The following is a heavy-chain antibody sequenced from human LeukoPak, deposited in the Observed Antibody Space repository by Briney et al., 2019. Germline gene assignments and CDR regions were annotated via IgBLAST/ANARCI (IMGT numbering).Heavy chain of an antibody. CDR1: GFTFSSYA. J-gene: IGHJ6*03. Sequence: GGSLRLSCAASGFTFSSYAMSWVRQAPGKELEWVSAISGSGGSTYYADSVKGRFTISRDNSKNTPYLQMNSLRAEDTAVYYCAKGGVEYYYYYMDVWGKGTTVTVSS. V-gene: IGHV3-23*01. CDR2: ISGSGGST. CDR3: AKGGVEYYYYYMDV.